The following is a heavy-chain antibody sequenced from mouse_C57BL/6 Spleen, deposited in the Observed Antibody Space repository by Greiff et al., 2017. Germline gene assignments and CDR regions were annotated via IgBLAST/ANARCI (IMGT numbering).Heavy chain of an antibody. V-gene: IGHV5-4*03. CDR2: ISGGGNYT. CDR3: TRGRGNVFYFDY. CDR1: GFTFSSYA. J-gene: IGHJ2*01. Sequence: DVMLVESGGGLVKPGGSLKLSCAASGFTFSSYAMSWVRQTPEKRLEWVANISGGGNYTYYPDNVKGRFTISRDNAKNNLYLQMSHLKSEDTAMYYCTRGRGNVFYFDYWGQGTTLTVSS.